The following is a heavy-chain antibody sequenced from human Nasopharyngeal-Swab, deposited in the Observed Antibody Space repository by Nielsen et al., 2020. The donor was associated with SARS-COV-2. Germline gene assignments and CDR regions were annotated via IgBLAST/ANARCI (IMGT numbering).Heavy chain of an antibody. CDR1: GLSFSDYY. V-gene: IGHV3-11*01. Sequence: SLRLSCPASGLSFSDYYMSCIRQAPGKGLEWVSYISSSGSTIYYADSVKGRFTISRDNAKDSLYLQMNSLRAEDTAVYYCANHLPGTYYFDYWGQGTLVTVSS. J-gene: IGHJ4*02. CDR2: ISSSGSTI. CDR3: ANHLPGTYYFDY. D-gene: IGHD3-10*01.